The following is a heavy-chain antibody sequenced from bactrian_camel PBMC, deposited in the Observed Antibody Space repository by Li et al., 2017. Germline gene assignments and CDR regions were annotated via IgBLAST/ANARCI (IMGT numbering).Heavy chain of an antibody. CDR2: IGTFDRI. CDR3: EVLQVSFSIDGCQGY. V-gene: IGHV3S57*01. D-gene: IGHD1*01. CDR1: GFTSKRCG. J-gene: IGHJ4*01. Sequence: QVQLVESGGGSVQAGGSLRLSCTAPGFTSKRCGIYWYRQAAGKEREWVSSIGTFDRIDYADSVKGRFTISVDKAKDTVYLQMNSLKPEDTAMYSCEVLQVSFSIDGCQGYWGQGTQVTVS.